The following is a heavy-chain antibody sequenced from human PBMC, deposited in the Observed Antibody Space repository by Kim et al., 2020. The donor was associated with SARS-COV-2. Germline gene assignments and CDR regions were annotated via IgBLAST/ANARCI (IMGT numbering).Heavy chain of an antibody. Sequence: TNCTPSLNHRVAISVDTSKNQFSLKLSSVTAADTAVYYCASSGYDYYFDYWGQGTLVTVSS. CDR3: ASSGYDYYFDY. J-gene: IGHJ4*02. V-gene: IGHV4-4*09. CDR2: T. D-gene: IGHD5-12*01.